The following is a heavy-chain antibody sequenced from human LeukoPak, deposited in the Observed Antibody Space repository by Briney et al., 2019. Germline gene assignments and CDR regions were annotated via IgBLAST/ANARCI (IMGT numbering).Heavy chain of an antibody. CDR2: SYPDDSDT. Sequence: GESLKISCKGSGDSFNSYWIGWGRQMPGKGLEWMGISYPDDSDTRYSPSFQGQVTMSADKSIGTAYLQWSSLKASDTAMYYCARLLENWFAPWGQGTLVTVSS. CDR1: GDSFNSYW. J-gene: IGHJ5*02. CDR3: ARLLENWFAP. D-gene: IGHD3-3*01. V-gene: IGHV5-51*01.